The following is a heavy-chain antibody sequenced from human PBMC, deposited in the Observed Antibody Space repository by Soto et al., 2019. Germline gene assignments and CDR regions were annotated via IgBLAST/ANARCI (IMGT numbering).Heavy chain of an antibody. CDR1: GFNCSDYY. V-gene: IGHV3-11*01. Sequence: QVPLVESGGGLVKPGGSLRLSCTASGFNCSDYYMSWIRQAPGKGLEWVSHISGSGNTIHYADSVKGRLTISRDNAKNSLHLQVNSLRVEDTAVYFCVRDAGLFGLDYWGRGALVTVSS. J-gene: IGHJ4*02. CDR2: ISGSGNTI. CDR3: VRDAGLFGLDY. D-gene: IGHD3-16*01.